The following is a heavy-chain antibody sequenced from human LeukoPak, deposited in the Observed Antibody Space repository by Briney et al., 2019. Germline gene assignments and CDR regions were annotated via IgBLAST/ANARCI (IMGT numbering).Heavy chain of an antibody. D-gene: IGHD6-13*01. CDR1: GFTFDDYT. J-gene: IGHJ5*02. CDR2: ISGDGGST. CDR3: AKDSKVRYSSSWYWFDP. Sequence: GGSLRLSCEASGFTFDDYTMHWVRQAPGKGLEWVSLISGDGGSTYYADSVKGRFTISRDNSKNSLYLQMNSLRTEDTALYYCAKDSKVRYSSSWYWFDPWGQGTLVTVSS. V-gene: IGHV3-43*02.